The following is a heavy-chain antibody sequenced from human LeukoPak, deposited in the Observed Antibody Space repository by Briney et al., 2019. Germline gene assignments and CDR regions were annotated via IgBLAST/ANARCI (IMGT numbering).Heavy chain of an antibody. Sequence: SETLSLTCTVSSGSISSGGYYWSWIRQHPGKGLEWIGYIYYSGSTYYNPSLKSRVTISVDTSKNQFSLKLSSVTAADTAVYYCARDPTRSYGMDVWGQGTTVTVSS. J-gene: IGHJ6*02. V-gene: IGHV4-31*03. CDR2: IYYSGST. CDR1: SGSISSGGYY. CDR3: ARDPTRSYGMDV.